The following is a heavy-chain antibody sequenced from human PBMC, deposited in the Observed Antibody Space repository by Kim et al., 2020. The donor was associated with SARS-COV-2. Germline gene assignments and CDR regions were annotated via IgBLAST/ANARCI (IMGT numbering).Heavy chain of an antibody. CDR3: ARHFLGSASFDY. CDR2: IYYSGST. Sequence: SETLSRTCTVSGGSISPNSWSWIRQPPGKGLEWIGYIYYSGSTNYNSSLKSRVTISVDTSQNQFSRNMKSVTAADTAVYYCARHFLGSASFDYWGQGTLVSVSS. CDR1: GGSISPNS. V-gene: IGHV4-59*08. J-gene: IGHJ4*02. D-gene: IGHD1-1*01.